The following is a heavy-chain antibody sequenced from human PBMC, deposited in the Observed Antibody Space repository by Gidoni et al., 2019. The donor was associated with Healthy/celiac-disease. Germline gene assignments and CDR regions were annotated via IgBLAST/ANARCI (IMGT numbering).Heavy chain of an antibody. Sequence: QVQLVQSGAEVKKPGSPVKVSCKASGGTFSSYAISWVRQAPGQGLEWMGGIIPIFGTANYAQKFQGRVTITADKSTSTAYMELSSLRSEDTAVYYCARHEMGARIQLWFGAFDIWGQGTMVTVSS. CDR2: IIPIFGTA. CDR3: ARHEMGARIQLWFGAFDI. CDR1: GGTFSSYA. J-gene: IGHJ3*02. D-gene: IGHD5-18*01. V-gene: IGHV1-69*06.